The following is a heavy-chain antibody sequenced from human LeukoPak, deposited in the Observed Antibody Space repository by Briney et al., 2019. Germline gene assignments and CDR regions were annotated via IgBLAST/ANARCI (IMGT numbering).Heavy chain of an antibody. Sequence: GGSLRLSCTTSGFTFGDYTMSWFRQAPGKGLEWVGFIRSKNYGGTTEDAASVKGRFTISREDSKSIAYLQMNSLKTEDTAVYYCIRGGANTPFDYWGQGTLVTVSS. CDR3: IRGGANTPFDY. CDR2: IRSKNYGGTT. D-gene: IGHD2-15*01. J-gene: IGHJ4*02. V-gene: IGHV3-49*03. CDR1: GFTFGDYT.